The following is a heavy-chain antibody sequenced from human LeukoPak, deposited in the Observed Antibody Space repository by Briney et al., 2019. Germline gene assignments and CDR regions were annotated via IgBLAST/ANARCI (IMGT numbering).Heavy chain of an antibody. CDR1: GFTFTSAW. CDR3: ISGDYDFWSGFYSPNHYFDY. CDR2: IKGKTAAGAP. D-gene: IGHD3-3*01. V-gene: IGHV3-15*01. J-gene: IGHJ4*02. Sequence: GGSLRLSCAASGFTFTSAWMSWVRQAPGKGLEWVGRIKGKTAAGAPDYVASVKGRFTISRDDSKNTLFLQMNSLKTEDTAVYYCISGDYDFWSGFYSPNHYFDYWGQGTLVTVSS.